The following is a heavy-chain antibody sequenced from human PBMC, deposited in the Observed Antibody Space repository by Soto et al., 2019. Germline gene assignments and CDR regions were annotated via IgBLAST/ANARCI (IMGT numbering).Heavy chain of an antibody. CDR2: ITTYKGDT. CDR1: GYTFVNYH. CDR3: ARTRYDSTESYSELDY. Sequence: QVQLVQSGPEVKKPGASVKVSCKTSGYTFVNYHITWVRQAPGEGLEWMGLITTYKGDTKYAQNLQGRVTMTRDTSTSTAYMELGTLRSDDTAVYYCARTRYDSTESYSELDYWGQGPLVTVSS. J-gene: IGHJ4*02. D-gene: IGHD3-22*01. V-gene: IGHV1-18*01.